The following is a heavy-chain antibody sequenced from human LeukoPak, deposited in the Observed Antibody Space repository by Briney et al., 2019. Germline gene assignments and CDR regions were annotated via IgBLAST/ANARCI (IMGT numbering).Heavy chain of an antibody. J-gene: IGHJ4*02. V-gene: IGHV1-24*01. D-gene: IGHD5-12*01. CDR3: ATLGQATDKKRADY. CDR2: FDPEDGET. Sequence: ASVKVSCKVSGYTLTELSMHWVRQAPGKGLEWMGGFDPEDGETIYAQKFQGRVTMTEDTSTDTAYMELCSLRSEDTAVYYCATLGQATDKKRADYWGQGTLVTVSS. CDR1: GYTLTELS.